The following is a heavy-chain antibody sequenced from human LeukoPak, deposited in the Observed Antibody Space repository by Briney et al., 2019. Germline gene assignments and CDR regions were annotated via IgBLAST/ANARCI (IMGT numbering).Heavy chain of an antibody. CDR3: AREVGANDY. J-gene: IGHJ4*02. V-gene: IGHV4-39*07. CDR2: INHSGST. CDR1: GGSISSGGYY. Sequence: SETLSLTCTVSGGSISSGGYYWSWIRQHPGKGLEWIGEINHSGSTNYNPSLKSRVTISVDTSKNQFSLKLSSVTAADTAVYYCAREVGANDYWGQGTLVTVSS. D-gene: IGHD1-26*01.